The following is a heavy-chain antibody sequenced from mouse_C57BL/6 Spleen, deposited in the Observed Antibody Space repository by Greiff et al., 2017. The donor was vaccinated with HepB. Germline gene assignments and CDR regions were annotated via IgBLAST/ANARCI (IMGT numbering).Heavy chain of an antibody. CDR1: GYTFTSYG. D-gene: IGHD2-3*01. Sequence: VQLVESGAELARPGASVKLSCKASGYTFTSYGISWVKQRTGQGLEWIGEIYPRSGNTYYNEKFKGKATLTADKSSSTAYMELRSLTSEDSVVYFCARSEDGYSWFAYWGQGTLVTVSA. J-gene: IGHJ3*01. CDR2: IYPRSGNT. CDR3: ARSEDGYSWFAY. V-gene: IGHV1-81*01.